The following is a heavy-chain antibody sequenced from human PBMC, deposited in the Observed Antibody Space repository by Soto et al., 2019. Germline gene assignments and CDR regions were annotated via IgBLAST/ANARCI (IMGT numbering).Heavy chain of an antibody. CDR3: ARGDSGYANDY. CDR1: GGSISSGGYY. CDR2: IYYSGST. D-gene: IGHD5-12*01. Sequence: SETLSLTCTVSGGSISSGGYYWSWIRQHPGKGLEWIGYIYYSGSTYYNPSLKSRVTISVDTSKDQFSLKLSSVTAADTAVYYCARGDSGYANDYWGQGTLVTVSS. V-gene: IGHV4-31*03. J-gene: IGHJ4*02.